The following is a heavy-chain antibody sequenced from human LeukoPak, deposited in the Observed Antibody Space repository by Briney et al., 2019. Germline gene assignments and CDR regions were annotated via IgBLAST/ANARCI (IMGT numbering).Heavy chain of an antibody. J-gene: IGHJ4*02. CDR3: AREGGHGKYYFDY. CDR1: GGSISSGDYY. V-gene: IGHV4-30-4*01. D-gene: IGHD3-16*01. CDR2: IYYSGYT. Sequence: SQTLSLTCTVSGGSISSGDYYWNWIRQPPGKGLEWIGYIYYSGYTYYNPSLKSQITISIDTSKNQSSLKLNSVAAADTAVYYCAREGGHGKYYFDYWGQGTLVTVSS.